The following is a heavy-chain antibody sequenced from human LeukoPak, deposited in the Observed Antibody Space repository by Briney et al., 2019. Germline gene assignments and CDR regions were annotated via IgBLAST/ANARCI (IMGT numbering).Heavy chain of an antibody. CDR3: AKGRFLEWSFDY. J-gene: IGHJ4*02. CDR1: GFTFSSYG. Sequence: GGPLRLSCAASGFTFSSYGMLGVRQAPGKGLEWVAFIRYDGSNKYYADSVKGRFTISRDNSKNTLYLQVNSLRAEDTAVYYCAKGRFLEWSFDYWGQGTLVTVSS. V-gene: IGHV3-30*02. D-gene: IGHD3-3*01. CDR2: IRYDGSNK.